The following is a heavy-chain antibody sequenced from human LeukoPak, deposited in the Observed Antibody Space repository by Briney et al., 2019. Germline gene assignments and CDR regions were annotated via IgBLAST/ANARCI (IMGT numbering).Heavy chain of an antibody. CDR1: GGSISSRNYY. Sequence: SETLSLTCTVSGGSISSRNYYWGWIRQPPGKGLEWIASIDYSGSTYYNPSLKSRVTISVDTSKNQFSLKVRSVTAADTAVFYWARRAFPRCYSLGGQGTLVTVSS. CDR3: ARRAFPRCYSL. CDR2: IDYSGST. D-gene: IGHD2-15*01. J-gene: IGHJ4*02. V-gene: IGHV4-39*01.